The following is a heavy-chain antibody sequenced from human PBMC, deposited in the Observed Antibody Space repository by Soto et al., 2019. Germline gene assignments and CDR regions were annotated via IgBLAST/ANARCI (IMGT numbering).Heavy chain of an antibody. V-gene: IGHV4-39*01. CDR1: GGSISSSSYY. Sequence: SETLSLTCTVSGGSISSSSYYWGWIRQPPGKGLEWIGSIYYSGSTYYNPSLKSRVTISVDTSKNQFSLKLSSVTAADTAVYYCACIFSGGYGYGFYYYGMDVWGQGTTVTVS. J-gene: IGHJ6*02. CDR3: ACIFSGGYGYGFYYYGMDV. CDR2: IYYSGST. D-gene: IGHD5-18*01.